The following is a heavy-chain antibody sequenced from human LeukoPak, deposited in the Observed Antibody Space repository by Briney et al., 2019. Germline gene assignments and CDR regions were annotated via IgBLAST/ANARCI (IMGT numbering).Heavy chain of an antibody. CDR3: ARDHVVRGVIDY. J-gene: IGHJ4*02. D-gene: IGHD3-10*01. CDR1: GFTFSSYG. V-gene: IGHV3-30*02. CDR2: IRYDGSNK. Sequence: GGSLRLSCAASGFTFSSYGMHWVRQAPGKGLEWVAFIRYDGSNKYYADSVKGRFTISRDNAKNSLYLQMNSLRAEDTAVYYCARDHVVRGVIDYWGQGTLVTVSS.